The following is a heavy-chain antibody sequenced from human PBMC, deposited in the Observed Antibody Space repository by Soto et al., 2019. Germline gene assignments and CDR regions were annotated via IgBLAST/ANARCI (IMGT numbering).Heavy chain of an antibody. J-gene: IGHJ4*02. D-gene: IGHD2-21*02. CDR3: AINVVGTASTAMDYAGTPFDY. CDR2: INHSGST. CDR1: GGSFSGYY. V-gene: IGHV4-34*01. Sequence: QVQLQQWGAGLLKPSETLSLTCAVYGGSFSGYYWSWIRQPPGTGLEWMGEINHSGSTNYNPSLNRRVTISVDTSKNPVSLKLSSVTAADTAVYYCAINVVGTASTAMDYAGTPFDYWGQGTLVTVSS.